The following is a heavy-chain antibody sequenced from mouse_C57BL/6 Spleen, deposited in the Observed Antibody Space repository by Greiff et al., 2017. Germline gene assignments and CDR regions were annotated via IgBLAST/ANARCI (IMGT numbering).Heavy chain of an antibody. V-gene: IGHV1-64*01. J-gene: IGHJ3*01. D-gene: IGHD2-4*01. CDR1: GYTFTRYW. Sequence: QVQLQQPGAELVKPGASVKLSCKASGYTFTRYWMHWVKQRPGQGLEWIGMIHPNSGSTNYNEKFKSKATLTVDKSSSTAYMQLSSLTSEDSAVYYCAIKGYEYDGAGFAYWGQGTLVTGSA. CDR2: IHPNSGST. CDR3: AIKGYEYDGAGFAY.